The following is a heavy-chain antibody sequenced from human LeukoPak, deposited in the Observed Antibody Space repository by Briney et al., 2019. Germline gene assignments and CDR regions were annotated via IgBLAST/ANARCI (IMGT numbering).Heavy chain of an antibody. CDR3: ARNNPGGDPFFDY. D-gene: IGHD2-21*02. J-gene: IGHJ4*02. Sequence: ASVKVSCKASGGTFSSYAISWVRQAPGQGLEWMGWISAYNGNTNYAQKLQGRVTMTTDTSTSTAYMELRSLRSDDTAVYYCARNNPGGDPFFDYWGQGTLVTVSS. CDR1: GGTFSSYA. V-gene: IGHV1-18*01. CDR2: ISAYNGNT.